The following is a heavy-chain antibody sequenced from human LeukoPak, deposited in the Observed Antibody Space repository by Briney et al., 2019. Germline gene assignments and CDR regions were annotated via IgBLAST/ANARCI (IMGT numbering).Heavy chain of an antibody. Sequence: ASVKVSCKASGGTFSSYAISWVRQAPGPGLEWMGGIIPIFGTANYAQKFQGRVTITADKSTSTAYMELSSLRSEDTAVYYCARDSEHYYGLGNYYKYYYYMDVWGKGTTVTISS. V-gene: IGHV1-69*06. D-gene: IGHD3-10*01. CDR3: ARDSEHYYGLGNYYKYYYYMDV. J-gene: IGHJ6*03. CDR2: IIPIFGTA. CDR1: GGTFSSYA.